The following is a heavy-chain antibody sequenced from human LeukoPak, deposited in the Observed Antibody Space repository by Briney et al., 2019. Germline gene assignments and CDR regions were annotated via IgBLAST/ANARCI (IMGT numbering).Heavy chain of an antibody. CDR2: IYYSGST. CDR1: GGSISSSSYS. D-gene: IGHD3-3*01. J-gene: IGHJ4*02. Sequence: SETLSLTCTVSGGSISSSSYSWGWIRQPPGKGLEWIGSIYYSGSTYYNPSLKSRVTISVDTSKNQFSLKLSSVTAADTAVYYCARSPRTLTIFAVDFDYWGQGTLVTVSS. V-gene: IGHV4-39*01. CDR3: ARSPRTLTIFAVDFDY.